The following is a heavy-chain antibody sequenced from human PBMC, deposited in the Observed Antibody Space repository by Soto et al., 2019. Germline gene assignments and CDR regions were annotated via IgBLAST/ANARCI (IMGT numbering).Heavy chain of an antibody. D-gene: IGHD1-20*01. CDR2: INPGGTTI. J-gene: IGHJ4*02. CDR3: VRQVLGDY. V-gene: IGHV3-11*01. CDR1: GFVFSDHY. Sequence: QVHLVESGGDLVKPGGSVRLSCSASGFVFSDHYMSWIRQAPGKGLEWISYINPGGTTIYYSDSVRGRFTVSRDNTKNSLFLHMNNLRAEDTAVYYCVRQVLGDYWGQGTLVTVSS.